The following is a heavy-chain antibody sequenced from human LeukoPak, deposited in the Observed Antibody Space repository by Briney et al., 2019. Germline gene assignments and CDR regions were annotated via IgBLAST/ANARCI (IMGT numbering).Heavy chain of an antibody. V-gene: IGHV4-30-4*01. Sequence: PSQTLSLTCTVSGGSITSGDYWWSWVRQPPGKGLEWIGYIVPSGTTQYKTSLKSRLTISLVRSKNQFYLTLKSVTSADTAVYYCARHSGYEREGGQGTLDTVPS. CDR2: IVPSGTT. J-gene: IGHJ1*01. CDR1: GGSITSGDYW. CDR3: ARHSGYERE. D-gene: IGHD5-12*01.